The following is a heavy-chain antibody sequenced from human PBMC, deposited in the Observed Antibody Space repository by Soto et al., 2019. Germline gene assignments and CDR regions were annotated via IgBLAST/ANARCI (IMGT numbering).Heavy chain of an antibody. CDR3: AKDSWGSRLLTY. CDR2: IYYSGST. D-gene: IGHD4-17*01. CDR1: GGSISSYY. J-gene: IGHJ4*02. Sequence: SETLSLTCTVSGGSISSYYWSWLRQPPGKGLEWIGHIYYSGSTDYNPSLKSRVTISLDTSKNQFSLKLSSVTAADTAVYYCAKDSWGSRLLTYWGQGTLVTVSS. V-gene: IGHV4-59*01.